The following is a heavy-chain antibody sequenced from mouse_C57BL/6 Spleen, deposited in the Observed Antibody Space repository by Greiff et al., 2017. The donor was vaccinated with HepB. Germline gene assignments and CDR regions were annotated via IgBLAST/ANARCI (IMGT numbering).Heavy chain of an antibody. V-gene: IGHV1-53*01. J-gene: IGHJ4*01. CDR3: AIAITTVGDYYAMDY. CDR2: INPSNGGT. D-gene: IGHD1-1*01. CDR1: GYTFTSYW. Sequence: QVQLQQPGTELVKPGASVKLSCKASGYTFTSYWMHWVKQRPGQGLEWIGNINPSNGGTNYNEKFKSKATLSVDKSSSTAYMQLSSLTSEDSAVYYCAIAITTVGDYYAMDYWGQGTSVTVSS.